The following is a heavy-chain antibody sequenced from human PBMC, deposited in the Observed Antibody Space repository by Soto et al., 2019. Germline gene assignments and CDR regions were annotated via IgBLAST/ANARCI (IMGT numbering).Heavy chain of an antibody. J-gene: IGHJ4*02. D-gene: IGHD3-10*01. Sequence: EVLLLDPGGGLVQPGGSLSPSFEASGSTFSTIAMTWVRQAPGKGPEWISTINNGGGGTYYADSVTGRFTISRDNTKNTLYLQLNSLRAEDTAVYFCAKERLGRGIDYWGQGILVTVSS. CDR2: INNGGGGT. CDR3: AKERLGRGIDY. CDR1: GSTFSTIA. V-gene: IGHV3-23*01.